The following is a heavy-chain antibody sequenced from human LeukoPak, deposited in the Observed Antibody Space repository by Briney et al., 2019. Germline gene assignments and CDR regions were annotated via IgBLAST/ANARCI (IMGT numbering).Heavy chain of an antibody. D-gene: IGHD4-17*01. V-gene: IGHV4-4*07. Sequence: SETLSLTCTVSGASISSYSWSWIRQPAGKTLEWIGRIYSSGSTNYNPSLKSRVTMSADTSKNHFSLKLSSVTAADTAVYYCAREGDDYGDYGGLDYWGQGTLVTVSS. CDR2: IYSSGST. CDR1: GASISSYS. J-gene: IGHJ4*02. CDR3: AREGDDYGDYGGLDY.